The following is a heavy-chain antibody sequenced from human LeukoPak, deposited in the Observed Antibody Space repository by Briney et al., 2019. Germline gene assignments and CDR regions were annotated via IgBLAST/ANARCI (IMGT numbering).Heavy chain of an antibody. V-gene: IGHV3-23*01. CDR3: AKVNLGSSWYLGAFDI. CDR2: ISGSGGST. CDR1: GFTFSSYA. D-gene: IGHD6-13*01. Sequence: GGSLRLSCAASGFTFSSYAMSWVRQAPGKGLEWASAISGSGGSTYYADSVKGRFTISRDNSKNTLYLQMNSLRAEDTAVYYCAKVNLGSSWYLGAFDIWVQGTMVTVSS. J-gene: IGHJ3*02.